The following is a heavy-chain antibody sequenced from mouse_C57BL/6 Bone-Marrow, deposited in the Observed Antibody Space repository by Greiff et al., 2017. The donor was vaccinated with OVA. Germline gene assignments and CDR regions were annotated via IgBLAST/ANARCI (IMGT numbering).Heavy chain of an antibody. CDR1: GYAFSSSW. J-gene: IGHJ1*03. CDR2: IYPGDGDT. V-gene: IGHV1-82*01. CDR3: ARYDYDWYFDV. D-gene: IGHD2-4*01. Sequence: LQESGPELVKPGASVKISCKASGYAFSSSWMNWVKQRPGKGLEWIGRIYPGDGDTNYNGKFKGKATLTADKSSSTAYMQLSSLTSEDSAVYFCARYDYDWYFDVWGTGTTVTVSS.